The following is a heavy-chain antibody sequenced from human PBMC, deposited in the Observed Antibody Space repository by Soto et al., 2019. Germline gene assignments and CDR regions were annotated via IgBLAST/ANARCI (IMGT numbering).Heavy chain of an antibody. D-gene: IGHD3-16*01. J-gene: IGHJ6*02. Sequence: QAHLEQSGAELKRPGASVKVSCKASGYTFSDFDINWLRQASGQGHEWMGWMNAKSGDTFFPERFQGKFNMTRDTALSTAYMEVGSLTSDDTAIYYCARGNPFNYAGFDVWGQGTTVAVSS. CDR2: MNAKSGDT. CDR1: GYTFSDFD. CDR3: ARGNPFNYAGFDV. V-gene: IGHV1-8*01.